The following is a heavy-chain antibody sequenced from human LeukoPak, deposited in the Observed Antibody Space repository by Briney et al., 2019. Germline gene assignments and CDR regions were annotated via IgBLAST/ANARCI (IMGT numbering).Heavy chain of an antibody. V-gene: IGHV4-30-2*01. CDR2: ISHTGGT. Sequence: PSETLSLTCTVSGGSVDSSDYYWTWIRQPPGKGLEWIGYISHTGGTYYNSSLLSRVTISLDKSKNQFFLTLGSVTAADTAVYFCARAKSSGPPLYYYYYGMDVWGQGTTVTVSS. J-gene: IGHJ6*02. CDR3: ARAKSSGPPLYYYYYGMDV. CDR1: GGSVDSSDYY. D-gene: IGHD6-19*01.